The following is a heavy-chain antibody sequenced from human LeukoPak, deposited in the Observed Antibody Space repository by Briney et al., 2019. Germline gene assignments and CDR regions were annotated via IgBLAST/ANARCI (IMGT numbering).Heavy chain of an antibody. V-gene: IGHV4-59*08. D-gene: IGHD3-9*01. Sequence: SETLSLTCSVSGGSMNSYYWSWIRQSPGKGLEWIGYIYYSGSTNYNPSLKSRVTISVDTSKNQFSLKLSFVTAADTAVYYCARHVWLQPFDYWGQGTLVTVSS. CDR1: GGSMNSYY. CDR3: ARHVWLQPFDY. CDR2: IYYSGST. J-gene: IGHJ4*02.